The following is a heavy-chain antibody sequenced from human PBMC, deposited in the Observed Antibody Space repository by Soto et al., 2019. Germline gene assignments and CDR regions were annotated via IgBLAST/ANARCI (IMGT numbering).Heavy chain of an antibody. D-gene: IGHD2-15*01. J-gene: IGHJ4*02. CDR3: ARWGCSGSNCNLNQRSFDL. CDR2: IWYDGSNK. V-gene: IGHV3-33*01. CDR1: GFIFNEYG. Sequence: QVQLVESGGGVVQPGRSLRLSCAASGFIFNEYGMHWVRQAPGKGLEWVAVIWYDGSNKYYADSVKGLSTFSRDNSKNTMSLQMNSLRVEDTAIYYCARWGCSGSNCNLNQRSFDLWGQGTLVTVSS.